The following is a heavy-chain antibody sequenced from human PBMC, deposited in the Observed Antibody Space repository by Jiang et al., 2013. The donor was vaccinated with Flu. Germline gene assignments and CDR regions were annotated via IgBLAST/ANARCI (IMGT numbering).Heavy chain of an antibody. CDR1: GGAFRNSA. J-gene: IGHJ3*02. CDR3: ARGGVVTPDAFDI. CDR2: IIPLFGTA. Sequence: SGAEVKKPGSSVRVSCKASGGAFRNSAITWVRQAPGQGLEWMGGIIPLFGTANNAQKFQARLSIIADKSTTTAYMELSSLRSEDTAVYYCARGGVVTPDAFDIWGQGTMVTVSS. V-gene: IGHV1-69*06. D-gene: IGHD2-21*02.